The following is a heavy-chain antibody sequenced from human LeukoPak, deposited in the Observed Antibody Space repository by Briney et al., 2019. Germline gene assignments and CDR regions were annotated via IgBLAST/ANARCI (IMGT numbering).Heavy chain of an antibody. Sequence: SQTLSLTCAISGDSVSSNSAAWNWIRQSPSRGLEWLGRTYYRSKWYNDYAVSVKSRITINPDTSKNQFSLQLNSVTPEDTAVYYCARERGRRGSGSYHFYFYYYYMDVWGKGTTVTISS. D-gene: IGHD3-10*01. J-gene: IGHJ6*03. V-gene: IGHV6-1*01. CDR3: ARERGRRGSGSYHFYFYYYYMDV. CDR2: TYYRSKWYN. CDR1: GDSVSSNSAA.